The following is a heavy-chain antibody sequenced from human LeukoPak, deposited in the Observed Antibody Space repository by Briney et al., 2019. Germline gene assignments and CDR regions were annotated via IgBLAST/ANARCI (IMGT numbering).Heavy chain of an antibody. V-gene: IGHV3-11*01. CDR3: ARDDQRYDSSGYYDY. Sequence: GGSLRLSCAASGFTFSDYYMSWIRQAPGKRLEWVSYISSSGGTIYYADSVKGRFTISRDNAKNSLYLQMNSLRAEDTAVYYCARDDQRYDSSGYYDYWGQGTLVTVSS. D-gene: IGHD3-22*01. J-gene: IGHJ4*02. CDR2: ISSSGGTI. CDR1: GFTFSDYY.